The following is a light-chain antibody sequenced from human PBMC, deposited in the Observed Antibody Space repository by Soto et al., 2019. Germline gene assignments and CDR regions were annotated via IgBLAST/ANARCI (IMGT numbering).Light chain of an antibody. CDR1: QSVSSN. V-gene: IGKV3-15*01. Sequence: EIVMTQSPATLSVSPGERATLSCSASQSVSSNLAWYQQKPGQAPRLLIYGASTRATGIPARFSGSGSGTEFTLTIGSLQSEDFAVYYCQQYNNWPINFGQGTRLEIK. J-gene: IGKJ5*01. CDR2: GAS. CDR3: QQYNNWPIN.